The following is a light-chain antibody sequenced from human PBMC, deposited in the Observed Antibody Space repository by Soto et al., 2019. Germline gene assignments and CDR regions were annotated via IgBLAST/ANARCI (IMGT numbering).Light chain of an antibody. Sequence: EIVMPQSPATLSVSPGERSTLSCRASQSVSSNLAWYQQKPGQAPRLLIYGASTRATGIPARFSGSGSGTEFTLTISSLQSEDFAVYYCQQYNNWPRTFGQGTKVDI. CDR3: QQYNNWPRT. CDR2: GAS. CDR1: QSVSSN. J-gene: IGKJ1*01. V-gene: IGKV3-15*01.